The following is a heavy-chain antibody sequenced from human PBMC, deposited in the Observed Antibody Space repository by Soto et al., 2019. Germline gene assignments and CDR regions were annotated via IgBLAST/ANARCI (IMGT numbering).Heavy chain of an antibody. CDR3: ARVGYNWNYFSGNWFDP. V-gene: IGHV4-39*01. CDR1: GGSISSSSYY. J-gene: IGHJ5*02. Sequence: QLQLQESGPGLVKPSETLSLTCTVSGGSISSSSYYWGWIRQPPGKGLEWIGSIYYSGSTYYNPSLKSRVTIAVDTSKNPFSLKLSSVTAADTAVYYCARVGYNWNYFSGNWFDPWGQGTLVTVSS. D-gene: IGHD1-7*01. CDR2: IYYSGST.